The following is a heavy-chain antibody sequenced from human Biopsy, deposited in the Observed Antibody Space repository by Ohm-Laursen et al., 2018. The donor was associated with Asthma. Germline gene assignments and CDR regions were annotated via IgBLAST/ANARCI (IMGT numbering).Heavy chain of an antibody. CDR1: GFSLSSSGAN. J-gene: IGHJ4*02. Sequence: ATQTLTLTCSFSGFSLSSSGANVNWIRQLPGKALEWLARIDWEEDKFYSTSLRTRLTISKGSSEDQVVLTMTNMGPVDTATYYCTRHNDYWGPGILVTVSS. CDR2: IDWEEDK. CDR3: TRHNDY. D-gene: IGHD1-14*01. V-gene: IGHV2-70*04.